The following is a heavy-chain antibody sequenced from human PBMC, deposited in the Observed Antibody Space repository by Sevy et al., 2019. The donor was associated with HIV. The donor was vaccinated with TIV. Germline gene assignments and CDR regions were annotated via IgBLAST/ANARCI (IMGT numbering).Heavy chain of an antibody. CDR3: ARSDYGDYVGWFDP. V-gene: IGHV3-48*02. J-gene: IGHJ5*02. CDR1: GFTFSSSI. Sequence: GGYLRLSCAASGFTFSSSIINWVRQAPGKGLEWVSSISGTGSTIYYADSVKGRFTISRDNAKNSLYLQMHSLRDEDTAQSYCARSDYGDYVGWFDPWGQGTLVTVSS. CDR2: ISGTGSTI. D-gene: IGHD4-17*01.